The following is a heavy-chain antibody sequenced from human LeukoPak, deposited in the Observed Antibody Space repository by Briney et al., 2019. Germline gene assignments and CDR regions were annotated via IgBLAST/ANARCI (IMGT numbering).Heavy chain of an antibody. CDR2: INHSAST. CDR3: ARAGGDP. D-gene: IGHD3-10*01. J-gene: IGHJ5*02. Sequence: PSETLSLTCAVYGGSFSGYYWSWIRQPPGKGLEWIGEINHSASTYYNPSLKSRVTISVDRSKNQFSLKLSSVTAADTAVYYCARAGGDPWGQGTLVTVSS. CDR1: GGSFSGYY. V-gene: IGHV4-34*01.